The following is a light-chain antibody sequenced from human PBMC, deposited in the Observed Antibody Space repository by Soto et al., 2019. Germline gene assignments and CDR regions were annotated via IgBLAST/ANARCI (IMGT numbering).Light chain of an antibody. CDR2: GAS. CDR3: QPYNNRPPIT. J-gene: IGKJ2*01. Sequence: EIVMTQSPATLSVSPGERATLSCRASQSVSSNLAWYQQKPGQAPRLLIYGASTRATGIPARFSGSGSGTNFPLTISSLQSEDFAVYYCQPYNNRPPITFGQGTKLEIK. CDR1: QSVSSN. V-gene: IGKV3-15*01.